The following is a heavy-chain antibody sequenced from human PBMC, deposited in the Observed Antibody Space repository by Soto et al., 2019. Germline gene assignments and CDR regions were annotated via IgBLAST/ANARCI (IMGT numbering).Heavy chain of an antibody. CDR3: ARDIAAADY. CDR2: ISAYNGNT. Sequence: GASVKVSCKASGGTFSSYAISWVRQATGQGLEWMGWISAYNGNTNYAQKLQGRVTMTTDTSTSTAYMELRSLRSDDTAVYYCARDIAAADYWGQGTLVTVSS. V-gene: IGHV1-18*01. D-gene: IGHD6-13*01. J-gene: IGHJ4*02. CDR1: GGTFSSYA.